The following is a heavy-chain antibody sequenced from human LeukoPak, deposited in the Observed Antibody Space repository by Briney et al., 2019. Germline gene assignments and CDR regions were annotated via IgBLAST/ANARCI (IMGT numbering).Heavy chain of an antibody. Sequence: SEPLSLTCTVCGGSVSSGRYYWGRIRQPPGKGLEWIGRSYYSGSTYYNPALKSRVTISVDTSKNQFSLKLSSVTAADTAVYYCAVSTASSSWYGAPFDSWGQGTLVTVSS. CDR1: GGSVSSGRYY. D-gene: IGHD6-13*01. V-gene: IGHV4-39*01. CDR3: AVSTASSSWYGAPFDS. CDR2: SYYSGST. J-gene: IGHJ4*02.